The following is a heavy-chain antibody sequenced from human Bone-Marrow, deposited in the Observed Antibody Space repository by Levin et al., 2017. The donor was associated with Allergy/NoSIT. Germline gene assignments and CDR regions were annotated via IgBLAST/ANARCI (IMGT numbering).Heavy chain of an antibody. CDR2: MNPNSGNT. Sequence: ASVKVSCKASGYTFTSYDINWVRQATGQGLEWMGWMNPNSGNTGYAQKFQGRVTMTRNTSISTAYMELSSLRSEDTAVYYCARGRGYCISTSCYGYYYDYGMDVWGQGTTVTVSS. CDR1: GYTFTSYD. D-gene: IGHD2-2*01. CDR3: ARGRGYCISTSCYGYYYDYGMDV. V-gene: IGHV1-8*01. J-gene: IGHJ6*02.